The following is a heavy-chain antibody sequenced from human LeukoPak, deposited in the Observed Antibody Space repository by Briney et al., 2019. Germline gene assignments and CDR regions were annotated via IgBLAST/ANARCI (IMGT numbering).Heavy chain of an antibody. CDR1: GFTFSTYS. CDR3: TRDYGGTEGVFDY. D-gene: IGHD1-1*01. V-gene: IGHV3-21*01. Sequence: GGSLRLSCAASGFTFSTYSMNWVRQAPGKGLEWVSSIRGSSTYINYGDSVKGRFTASRDNAKNSVYLQMSSLRDEDTAVYYCTRDYGGTEGVFDYWGQGSLVTVSS. J-gene: IGHJ4*02. CDR2: IRGSSTYI.